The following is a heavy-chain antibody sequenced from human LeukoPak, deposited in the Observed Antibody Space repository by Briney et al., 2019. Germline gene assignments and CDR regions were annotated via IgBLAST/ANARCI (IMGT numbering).Heavy chain of an antibody. J-gene: IGHJ5*02. V-gene: IGHV4-34*01. Sequence: SETLSLTCAVYGGSFSDYYWTWIRQPPGKGLKWIGEINHSGSTNYNPSLKSRVTVSVDTSKKQFFLRLSSVTAADTAVYYCAKGHRYSSGWYWSHWFDPWGQGTLVTVSS. CDR1: GGSFSDYY. CDR2: INHSGST. D-gene: IGHD6-19*01. CDR3: AKGHRYSSGWYWSHWFDP.